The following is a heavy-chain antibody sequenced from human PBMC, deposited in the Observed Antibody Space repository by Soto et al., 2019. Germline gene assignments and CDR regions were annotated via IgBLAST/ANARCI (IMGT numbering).Heavy chain of an antibody. Sequence: GGSLRLSCAASGFTFSSYWMNWVRQAPGNGLEWISYISSSSSTIYYADSVKGRFTISRDNAKNSLYLQMNSLRAEDTAVYYCARPTTVIYFDYWGQGTLVTVSS. J-gene: IGHJ4*02. V-gene: IGHV3-48*01. CDR3: ARPTTVIYFDY. CDR1: GFTFSSYW. CDR2: ISSSSSTI. D-gene: IGHD4-17*01.